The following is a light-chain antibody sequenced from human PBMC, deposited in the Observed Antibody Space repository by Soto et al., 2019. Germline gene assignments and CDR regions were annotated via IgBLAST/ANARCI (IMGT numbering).Light chain of an antibody. J-gene: IGKJ1*01. CDR3: QQYGSSSPWT. CDR2: KAS. Sequence: DIQMTQSPSTLSASVGDRVTITCRASQSVGSWLAWYQQKPGKAPKLLIYKASSLESGVPSRFSGSGSGTEFFLTLSSLQPHDFASYHCQQYGSSSPWTFGQGTKVEIK. CDR1: QSVGSW. V-gene: IGKV1-5*03.